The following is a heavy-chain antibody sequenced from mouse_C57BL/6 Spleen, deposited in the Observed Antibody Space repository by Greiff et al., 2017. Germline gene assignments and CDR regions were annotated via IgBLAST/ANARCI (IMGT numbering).Heavy chain of an antibody. J-gene: IGHJ2*01. V-gene: IGHV5-9-1*02. CDR1: GFNFSSYA. D-gene: IGHD2-4*01. CDR3: TTYDYEGFDY. CDR2: ISSGGDYI. Sequence: EVQGVESGEGLVKPGGSLKLSCAASGFNFSSYAMSWVRQTPEKRLEWVAYISSGGDYIYYADTVKGRFTISRDNARNTLYLQMSSLKSEDTAMYYCTTYDYEGFDYWGQGTTLTVSS.